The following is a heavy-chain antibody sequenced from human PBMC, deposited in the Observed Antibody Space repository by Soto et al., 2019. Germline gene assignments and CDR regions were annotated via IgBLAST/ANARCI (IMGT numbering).Heavy chain of an antibody. CDR3: AKDQRELERRVGFAY. CDR1: GFTFSSYA. V-gene: IGHV3-23*01. CDR2: ISSSGSRT. Sequence: GGSLRLPCAASGFTFSSYAMSWVRQAPGKGLEWVSIISSSGSRTVYADSVQGRFTISRDNSKNMLYVQMNSLRADDTAVYYCAKDQRELERRVGFAYWGQGALVTVSS. J-gene: IGHJ4*02. D-gene: IGHD1-1*01.